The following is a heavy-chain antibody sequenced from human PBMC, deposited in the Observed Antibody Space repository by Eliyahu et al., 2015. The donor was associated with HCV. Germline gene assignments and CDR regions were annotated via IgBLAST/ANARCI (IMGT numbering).Heavy chain of an antibody. CDR3: AKDTDSSGYYYGAFDV. J-gene: IGHJ3*01. CDR2: ITGSGGST. D-gene: IGHD3-22*01. V-gene: IGHV3-23*01. CDR1: GFTFSSXX. Sequence: EVHLLESGGGLVQPGGSLRLXCAASGFTFSSXXMXWVRQAPGKGLEWVSAITGSGGSTYYADSVKGRFTISRDNSKDTLYLQMNSLRAEDTAVYYCAKDTDSSGYYYGAFDVWGQGTMVTVSS.